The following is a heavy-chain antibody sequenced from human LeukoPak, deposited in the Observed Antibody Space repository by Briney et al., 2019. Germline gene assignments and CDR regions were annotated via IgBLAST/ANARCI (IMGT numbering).Heavy chain of an antibody. D-gene: IGHD2-21*01. CDR2: IMQSGSEK. CDR1: GFIFSSYW. CDR3: ARVRGDYYFDY. Sequence: GGSLRLSCAASGFIFSSYWMTWVRQALGKGLEWVANIMQSGSEKDYVDSVKGRFTISRDNAKNSLYLQMNSLRAEDTAVYNCARVRGDYYFDYWGQGTLVTVSS. V-gene: IGHV3-7*05. J-gene: IGHJ4*02.